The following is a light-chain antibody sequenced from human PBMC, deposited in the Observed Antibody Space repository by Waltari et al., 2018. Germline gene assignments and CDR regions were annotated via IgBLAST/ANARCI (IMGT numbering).Light chain of an antibody. J-gene: IGKJ1*01. V-gene: IGKV2-24*01. CDR3: LQTEQFPWT. CDR1: QSLVHSDGKTY. CDR2: QIS. Sequence: DVVMTQTPLSLPVTLGQPASISCMSSQSLVHSDGKTYLSWLQERPGQPPRLLIYQISSRFSGVPDRFSGSGAVTDFTLKISRVEPEDVGVYYCLQTEQFPWTFGQGTKVEIQ.